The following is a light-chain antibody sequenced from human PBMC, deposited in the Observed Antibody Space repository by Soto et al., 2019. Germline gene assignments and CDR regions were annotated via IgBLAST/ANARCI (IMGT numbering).Light chain of an antibody. CDR3: SSYTSSSTDV. Sequence: QSVLTQPASLSGSPGQSITISCTGTSSDVGGYDYVSWYQHHPGKAPKLTIYEVSNRPSGVSNRFSGSKSGNTASLTISGLQAEDEAEYYCSSYTSSSTDVFGTGTKVTVL. J-gene: IGLJ1*01. CDR1: SSDVGGYDY. CDR2: EVS. V-gene: IGLV2-14*01.